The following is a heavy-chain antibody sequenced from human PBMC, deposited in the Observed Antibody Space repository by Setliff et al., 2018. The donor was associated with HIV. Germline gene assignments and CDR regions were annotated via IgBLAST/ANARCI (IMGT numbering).Heavy chain of an antibody. V-gene: IGHV3-74*01. D-gene: IGHD1-26*01. Sequence: GSLKISCAASGFTFRTYWMHWVRQAPGQGLVWVSRISSDATDTNYADSVKGRFTISRDNAKNTLYLQMNSLRVEDTAVYYCARDRSGGRRGDDAFDIWGQGTMVTVSS. CDR1: GFTFRTYW. CDR2: ISSDATDT. J-gene: IGHJ3*02. CDR3: ARDRSGGRRGDDAFDI.